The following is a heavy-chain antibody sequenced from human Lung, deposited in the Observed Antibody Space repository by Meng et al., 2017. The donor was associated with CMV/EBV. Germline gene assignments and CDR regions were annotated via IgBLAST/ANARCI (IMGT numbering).Heavy chain of an antibody. D-gene: IGHD3-9*01. J-gene: IGHJ6*02. CDR2: INSDGSST. CDR1: GFTFSSYW. CDR3: ARVWGDYDILTGYYYSYYYYGMDV. Sequence: SXAASGFTFSSYWMHWVRQAPGKGLVWVSRINSDGSSTSYADSVKGRFTISRDNAKNTLYLQMNSLRAEDTAVYYCARVWGDYDILTGYYYSYYYYGMDVWGQGTXVTVSS. V-gene: IGHV3-74*01.